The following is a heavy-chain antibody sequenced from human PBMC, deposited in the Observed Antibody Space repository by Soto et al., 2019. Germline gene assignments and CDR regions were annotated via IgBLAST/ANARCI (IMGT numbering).Heavy chain of an antibody. CDR2: IQPDGSEK. V-gene: IGHV3-7*03. CDR3: ATIIIPAATNFY. CDR1: GFTFSSSW. J-gene: IGHJ4*02. D-gene: IGHD2-2*01. Sequence: PGGSLRLSCAASGFTFSSSWMSWVRQAPGKGLEWVATIQPDGSEKYYVDSVKGRFTISRDNAKNSLYLQMNSLRVEDTAVYYCATIIIPAATNFYWGQGTLVTVSS.